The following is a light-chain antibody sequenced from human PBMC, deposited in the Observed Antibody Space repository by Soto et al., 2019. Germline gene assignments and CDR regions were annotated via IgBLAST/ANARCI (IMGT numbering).Light chain of an antibody. J-gene: IGKJ2*01. V-gene: IGKV3D-15*01. Sequence: EIVMTQSPATLSVSPGERATLSCRASQSVSSNLAWYQQKPGQAPRLPIYGTSTRATGIPARFSGSGSGTEFTLTISSLQSEDFALYYCQQYNNWTFGQGTKLEIK. CDR3: QQYNNWT. CDR1: QSVSSN. CDR2: GTS.